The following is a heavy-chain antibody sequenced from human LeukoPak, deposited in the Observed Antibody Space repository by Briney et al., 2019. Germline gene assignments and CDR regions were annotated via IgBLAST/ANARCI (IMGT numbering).Heavy chain of an antibody. V-gene: IGHV3-30-3*01. CDR2: IYYDGSKK. J-gene: IGHJ4*02. D-gene: IGHD5-24*01. CDR1: GFTFSDYS. Sequence: AGTLSLSCVASGFTFSDYSMHWVRQAPGKGLEWVAVIYYDGSKKYYADSVEGRFTISRDNSKNTLYLHMKSLRVEDTAVYYCARGPDGYNSHFDYWGQGTLVTVSS. CDR3: ARGPDGYNSHFDY.